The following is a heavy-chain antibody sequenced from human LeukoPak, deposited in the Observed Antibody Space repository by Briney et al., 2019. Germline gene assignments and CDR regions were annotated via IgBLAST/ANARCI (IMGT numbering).Heavy chain of an antibody. CDR2: INPSGGST. D-gene: IGHD3-22*01. CDR1: GYTFTGYY. V-gene: IGHV1-46*01. J-gene: IGHJ4*02. CDR3: ARVRYYDSSGYSVGDFDY. Sequence: ASVKVSCKASGYTFTGYYMHWVRQAPGQGLEWMGIINPSGGSTSYAQKFQGRVTMTRDTSTSTVYMELSSLRSEDTAVYYCARVRYYDSSGYSVGDFDYWGQGTLVTVSS.